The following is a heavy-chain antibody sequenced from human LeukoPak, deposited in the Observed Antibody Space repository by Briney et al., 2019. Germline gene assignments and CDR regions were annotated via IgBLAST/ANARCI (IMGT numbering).Heavy chain of an antibody. Sequence: GGSLRLSCAASGFTFSSYAMSWVRQAPGKGLEWVSGISGSGGSTYYADSVKGRITISRDNSKNALYLQMNSLRAEDTAVYYCAKGKGDTGGSFDYWGQGTLVTVSS. D-gene: IGHD3-16*01. CDR3: AKGKGDTGGSFDY. CDR2: ISGSGGST. J-gene: IGHJ4*02. V-gene: IGHV3-23*01. CDR1: GFTFSSYA.